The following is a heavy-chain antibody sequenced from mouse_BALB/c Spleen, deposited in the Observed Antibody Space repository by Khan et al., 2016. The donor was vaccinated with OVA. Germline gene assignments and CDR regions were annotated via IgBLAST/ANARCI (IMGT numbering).Heavy chain of an antibody. J-gene: IGHJ2*01. CDR2: ISYSGNI. V-gene: IGHV3-2*02. CDR3: ARIYGGDFDY. Sequence: EVELVESGPGLVKPSQSLSLTCTVTGYSITRDYAWNWIRQFPGNKLEWMGYISYSGNIHYNPSLKSRISITRDTSKNQFFLQLNSVTTEDTATYYCARIYGGDFDYWGQGTTLTVSS. D-gene: IGHD1-1*01. CDR1: GYSITRDYA.